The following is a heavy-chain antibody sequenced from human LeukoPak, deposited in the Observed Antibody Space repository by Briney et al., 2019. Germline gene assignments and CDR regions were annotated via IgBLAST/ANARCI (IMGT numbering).Heavy chain of an antibody. CDR1: GVSINGYY. J-gene: IGHJ4*02. CDR3: AKESSSGWPAVDY. V-gene: IGHV4-59*01. CDR2: IYYSGSS. Sequence: SETLSLTCTVSGVSINGYYWSWIRQPPGKGLEWIGYIYYSGSSNNNPSLKSRVTISVDTSKNQFSLKLSSVTAADTAVYYCAKESSSGWPAVDYWAREPWSPSPQ. D-gene: IGHD6-25*01.